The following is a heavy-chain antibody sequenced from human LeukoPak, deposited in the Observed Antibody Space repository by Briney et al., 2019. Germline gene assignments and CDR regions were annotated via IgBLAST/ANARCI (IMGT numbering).Heavy chain of an antibody. V-gene: IGHV3-48*03. J-gene: IGHJ6*02. CDR3: ARVDLAGMDV. CDR1: GFTFSSYE. CDR2: MSGSGNTI. Sequence: EGSLRLSCAASGFTFSSYEMNWVRQAPGKGLEWVSYMSGSGNTIYYADSVKARFTISRDNAKNSLFLQMNSLRVEDTAVYYCARVDLAGMDVWGQGTTVTVSS.